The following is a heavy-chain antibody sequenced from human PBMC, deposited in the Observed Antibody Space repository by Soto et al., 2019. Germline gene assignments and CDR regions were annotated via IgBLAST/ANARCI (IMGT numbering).Heavy chain of an antibody. D-gene: IGHD3-10*01. V-gene: IGHV3-30*18. CDR1: GFTFSSYG. Sequence: GGSLRLSCAASGFTFSSYGMHWVRQAPGKGLEWVAVISYDGSNKYYADSVKGRFTISRDNSKNTLYLQMNSLRAEDTAVYYCAKDRLLWFGLRGSHGFGMDVWGQGTTVTVSS. J-gene: IGHJ6*02. CDR2: ISYDGSNK. CDR3: AKDRLLWFGLRGSHGFGMDV.